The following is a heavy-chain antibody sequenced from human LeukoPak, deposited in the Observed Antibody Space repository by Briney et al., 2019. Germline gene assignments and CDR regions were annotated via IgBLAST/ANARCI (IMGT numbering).Heavy chain of an antibody. CDR2: IIPLFDIE. V-gene: IGHV1-69*04. D-gene: IGHD5-24*01. Sequence: GASVKLSCKASGESFGSYGISWVRQAPGQGLEWMGRIIPLFDIETYAQKFQGRVTLTADKFTNTAYLELSSLRSEDTALYFCARDGTGEGYNFYSDYWGQGTLVTVSS. CDR1: GESFGSYG. J-gene: IGHJ4*02. CDR3: ARDGTGEGYNFYSDY.